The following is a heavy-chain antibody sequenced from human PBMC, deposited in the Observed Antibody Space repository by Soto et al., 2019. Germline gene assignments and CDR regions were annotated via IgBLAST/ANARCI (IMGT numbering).Heavy chain of an antibody. V-gene: IGHV4-31*03. J-gene: IGHJ5*02. CDR3: ARDESSWFDP. CDR2: IYYSGST. CDR1: GGSISSGGYY. Sequence: SETLSLTCTVSGGSISSGGYYWSWIRQHPGKGLEWIGYIYYSGSTYYNPSLKSRVTISVDTSKNQFSLKLSSVTAADTAAYYCARDESSWFDPWGQGTLVTVSS.